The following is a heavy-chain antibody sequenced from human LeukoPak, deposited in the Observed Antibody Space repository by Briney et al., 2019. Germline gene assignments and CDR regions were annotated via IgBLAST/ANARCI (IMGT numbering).Heavy chain of an antibody. CDR3: ARERAVTIQPLDY. Sequence: GGSLRLSCSASGFSLSDYGMSWVRQAPGKGLEWVSYISSSSSTIYYADSVKGRFTISRDNAKNSLYLQMNSLRDEDTAVYYCARERAVTIQPLDYWGQGTLVTVSS. V-gene: IGHV3-48*02. D-gene: IGHD4-17*01. J-gene: IGHJ4*02. CDR1: GFSLSDYG. CDR2: ISSSSSTI.